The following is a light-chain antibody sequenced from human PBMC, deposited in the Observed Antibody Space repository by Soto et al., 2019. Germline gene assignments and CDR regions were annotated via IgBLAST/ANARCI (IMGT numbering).Light chain of an antibody. J-gene: IGKJ2*01. V-gene: IGKV1-5*03. CDR1: QSISSW. CDR3: QQYNDYSYT. CDR2: KAY. Sequence: DIQMIQSPSTLSASVGDRVTITCRASQSISSWLAWYQQKPGKAPKLLIYKAYNLQSGVPSRFSGSGSGTGFTLTISSLHPDDFATYYCQQYNDYSYTFGQGTKLESK.